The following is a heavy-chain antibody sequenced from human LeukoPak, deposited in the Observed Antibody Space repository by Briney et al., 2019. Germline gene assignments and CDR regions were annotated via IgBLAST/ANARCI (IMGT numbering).Heavy chain of an antibody. CDR1: GYSFTSYW. CDR2: IYPGDSDT. Sequence: GESLKISCKGSGYSFTSYWIGWVRQMPGKGLEWMGIIYPGDSDTRYSPSFQGQVTISADKFISTAYLQWSSLKASDTAMYYCARHHEYCSGGSCYWYYFDYWGQGTLVTVSS. D-gene: IGHD2-15*01. J-gene: IGHJ4*02. CDR3: ARHHEYCSGGSCYWYYFDY. V-gene: IGHV5-51*01.